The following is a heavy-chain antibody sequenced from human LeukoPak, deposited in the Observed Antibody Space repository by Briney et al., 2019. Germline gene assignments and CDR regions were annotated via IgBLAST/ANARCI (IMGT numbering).Heavy chain of an antibody. CDR3: ARGLEPQSKYYYYMDV. CDR2: INSDGSST. D-gene: IGHD1-1*01. Sequence: GGSLRLSCAASGFTFSNYSMNWVRQAPGKGLVWVSRINSDGSSTSYADSVKGRFTISRDNAKNTLYLQMNSLRAEDTAVYYCARGLEPQSKYYYYMDVWGKGTTVTVSS. J-gene: IGHJ6*03. V-gene: IGHV3-74*01. CDR1: GFTFSNYS.